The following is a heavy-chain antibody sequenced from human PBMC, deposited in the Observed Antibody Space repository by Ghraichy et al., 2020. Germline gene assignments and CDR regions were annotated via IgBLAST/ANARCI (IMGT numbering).Heavy chain of an antibody. CDR1: GFAFANYA. J-gene: IGHJ4*01. CDR2: IGARGAYT. Sequence: GSLNISCAASGFAFANYAVTWVRQAPGKGLEWVSSIGARGAYTYYADSVQGRFTISRDDSTDTLYLQMNSLGAEDTAIYYCAKDRSSTTSWYYFDSWGHGTLVTVSS. D-gene: IGHD2-2*01. V-gene: IGHV3-23*01. CDR3: AKDRSSTTSWYYFDS.